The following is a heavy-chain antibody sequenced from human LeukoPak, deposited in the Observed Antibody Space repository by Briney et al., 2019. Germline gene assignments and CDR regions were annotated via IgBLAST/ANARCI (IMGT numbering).Heavy chain of an antibody. Sequence: GRSLRLSCAASGFTFSSYAMHWVRQAPGKGLEWVAVISYDGSNKYYADSVKGRFTISRDNSKNTLYLQMNSLRAEDTAVYYCARDYDYVWGSYRYTPWDWGQGTLVTVSS. D-gene: IGHD3-16*02. CDR1: GFTFSSYA. CDR2: ISYDGSNK. V-gene: IGHV3-30-3*01. J-gene: IGHJ4*02. CDR3: ARDYDYVWGSYRYTPWD.